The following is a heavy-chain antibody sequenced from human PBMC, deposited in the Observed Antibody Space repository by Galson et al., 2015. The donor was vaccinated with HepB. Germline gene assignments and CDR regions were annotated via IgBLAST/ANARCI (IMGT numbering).Heavy chain of an antibody. J-gene: IGHJ6*02. Sequence: SLRLSCAVSGFTFTSYAVFWVRQAPGKGLEWVALISYDGRDKYYADSVKGRFTISRDDSKNTLYLQLNSLEVADTAVYYCARAHSSSWFYYYGIDFWGQGTSVTVSS. V-gene: IGHV3-30*04. CDR1: GFTFTSYA. CDR2: ISYDGRDK. CDR3: ARAHSSSWFYYYGIDF. D-gene: IGHD6-13*01.